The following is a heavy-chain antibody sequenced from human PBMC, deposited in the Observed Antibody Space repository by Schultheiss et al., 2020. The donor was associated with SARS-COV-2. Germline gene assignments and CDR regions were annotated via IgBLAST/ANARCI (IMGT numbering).Heavy chain of an antibody. V-gene: IGHV3-23*01. CDR3: AKVEDTDYSSSFDY. CDR1: GFTFSSYS. Sequence: GESLKISCAASGFTFSSYSMNWVRQAPGKGLEWVSGISGRGSDTDYTDSVKGRFTVSRDNSKNRVYLQMSSLRAEDTAVYYCAKVEDTDYSSSFDYWGQGTLVTVSS. CDR2: ISGRGSDT. J-gene: IGHJ4*02. D-gene: IGHD6-19*01.